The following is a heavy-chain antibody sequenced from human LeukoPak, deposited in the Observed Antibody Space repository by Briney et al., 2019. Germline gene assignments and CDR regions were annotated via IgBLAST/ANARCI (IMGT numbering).Heavy chain of an antibody. J-gene: IGHJ4*02. Sequence: SVKVSCKASGGTFSSYAISWVRQAPGQGLEWMGGIIPIFGTANYAQKFQGRVTITADESTSTAYMELRSLRSDDTAVYYCARMGDYHLVSFFDYWGQGTLVTVSS. D-gene: IGHD4/OR15-4a*01. CDR1: GGTFSSYA. CDR2: IIPIFGTA. V-gene: IGHV1-69*13. CDR3: ARMGDYHLVSFFDY.